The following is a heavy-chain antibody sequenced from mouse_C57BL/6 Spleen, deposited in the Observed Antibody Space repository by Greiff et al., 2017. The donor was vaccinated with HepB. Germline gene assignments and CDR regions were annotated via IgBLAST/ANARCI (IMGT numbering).Heavy chain of an antibody. Sequence: EVQLQQSGPELVKPGASVKISCKASGYTFTDYYMNWVKQSHGKSLEWIGDINPNNGGTSYNQKFKGKATLTVDKSSSTAYMELRSLTSEDSAVYYCARWGDWDYFDYWGQGTTRTVSS. CDR2: INPNNGGT. CDR3: ARWGDWDYFDY. J-gene: IGHJ2*01. D-gene: IGHD4-1*01. CDR1: GYTFTDYY. V-gene: IGHV1-26*01.